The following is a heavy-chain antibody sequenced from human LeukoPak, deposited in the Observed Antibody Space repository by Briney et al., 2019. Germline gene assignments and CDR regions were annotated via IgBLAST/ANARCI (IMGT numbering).Heavy chain of an antibody. CDR1: GGSFSDYY. CDR2: INHSGST. D-gene: IGHD3-22*01. Sequence: SETLSLTCAVYGGSFSDYYWNWIRQPPGKGLEWIGEINHSGSTNYNPCLKSRVTISVDTSKNQFSLKLSSVTAADTAVYYCARVYDSNRSGYFDYWGQGTLVTVSS. V-gene: IGHV4-34*01. J-gene: IGHJ4*02. CDR3: ARVYDSNRSGYFDY.